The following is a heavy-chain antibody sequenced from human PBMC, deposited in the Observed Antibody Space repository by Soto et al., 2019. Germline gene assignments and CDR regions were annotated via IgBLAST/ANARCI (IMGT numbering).Heavy chain of an antibody. J-gene: IGHJ5*02. CDR3: ARGRRYSSGWYGGRLNWFDP. V-gene: IGHV4-34*01. D-gene: IGHD6-19*01. Sequence: ETLSLTCAVYGGSFSGYYWSWIRQPPGKGLEWIGEINHSGSTNYNPSLKSRVTISVDTSKNQFSLKLSSVTAADTAVYYCARGRRYSSGWYGGRLNWFDPWGQGTLVTVSS. CDR1: GGSFSGYY. CDR2: INHSGST.